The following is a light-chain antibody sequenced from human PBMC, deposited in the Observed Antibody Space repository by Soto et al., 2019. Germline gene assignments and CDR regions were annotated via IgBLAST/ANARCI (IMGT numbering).Light chain of an antibody. V-gene: IGLV2-14*01. CDR2: EVS. CDR3: SSYTSSSTPYV. J-gene: IGLJ1*01. CDR1: SSDVGGYNN. Sequence: QSALTQPASVSGSPGQSITISCTGTSSDVGGYNNVSWYQQHPGKAPKLMIYEVSNRPSGVFNRFSGSKYGNTASLTISGLQAEDEADYYCSSYTSSSTPYVFGTGTKLTVL.